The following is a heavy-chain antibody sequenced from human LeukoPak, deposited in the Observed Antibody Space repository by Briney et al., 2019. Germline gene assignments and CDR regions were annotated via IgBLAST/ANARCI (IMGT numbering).Heavy chain of an antibody. CDR3: ARAYSGYDRGDY. D-gene: IGHD5-12*01. J-gene: IGHJ4*02. V-gene: IGHV3-21*01. Sequence: GGSLRLSCAASGFTFSSYSMNWVRQAPGRGLEWVSSISSSSSYIYYADPVKGRFTISRDNAKNSLYLQMNSLRAEDTAVYYCARAYSGYDRGDYWGQGTLVTVSS. CDR1: GFTFSSYS. CDR2: ISSSSSYI.